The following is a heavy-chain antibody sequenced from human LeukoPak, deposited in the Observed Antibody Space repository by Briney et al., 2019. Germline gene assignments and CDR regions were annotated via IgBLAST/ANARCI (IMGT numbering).Heavy chain of an antibody. Sequence: ASVKVSCKASGYTFTSYGISWVRQAPGQGLEWMGWISAYNGNTNYAQKLQGRVTMTTGTSTSTAYMELRSLRSDDTAVYYCRVARLRVGFDYWGQGTLVTVSS. CDR2: ISAYNGNT. CDR1: GYTFTSYG. V-gene: IGHV1-18*01. D-gene: IGHD5-12*01. J-gene: IGHJ4*02. CDR3: RVARLRVGFDY.